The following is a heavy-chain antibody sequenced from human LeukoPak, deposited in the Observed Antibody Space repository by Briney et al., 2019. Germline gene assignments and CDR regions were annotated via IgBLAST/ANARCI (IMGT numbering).Heavy chain of an antibody. CDR3: ARENWTNDY. Sequence: PGGSLRLSCAASGFTLSSYAMSWVRQAPGKGLEWVAATSSSDAGTYHADSVRGRFTISRDNSKNTLYLQMNSLRAEDTAVYYCARENWTNDYWGQGTLVTVSS. J-gene: IGHJ4*02. CDR2: TSSSDAGT. V-gene: IGHV3-23*01. D-gene: IGHD1-1*01. CDR1: GFTLSSYA.